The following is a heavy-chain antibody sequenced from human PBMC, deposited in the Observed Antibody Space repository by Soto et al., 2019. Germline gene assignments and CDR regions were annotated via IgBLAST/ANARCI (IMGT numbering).Heavy chain of an antibody. D-gene: IGHD2-15*01. J-gene: IGHJ4*02. Sequence: EVQLVESGGGLVKPGGSLRLSCAASGFTFSSRSLNWVRQAPGKGLEWVSSISSTSHHKQYADSVKGRFTISRDNDKNSLHLQINSLRAEDTAVYYCVPDVVAIAAKGYWGQGTVVTVSP. CDR3: VPDVVAIAAKGY. CDR2: ISSTSHHK. CDR1: GFTFSSRS. V-gene: IGHV3-21*01.